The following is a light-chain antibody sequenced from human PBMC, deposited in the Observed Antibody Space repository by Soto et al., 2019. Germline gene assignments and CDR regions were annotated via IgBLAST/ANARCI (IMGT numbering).Light chain of an antibody. CDR1: QSVSSY. Sequence: EIVLTQSPATPSLSPGERATLSCRASQSVSSYLAWYQQKPGQAPRLLIYDASNRATGIPARFSGSGSGTDFTLTISSLEPEDFAVYYCQQRSNWPLTFGGGTKVESK. V-gene: IGKV3-11*01. CDR3: QQRSNWPLT. J-gene: IGKJ4*01. CDR2: DAS.